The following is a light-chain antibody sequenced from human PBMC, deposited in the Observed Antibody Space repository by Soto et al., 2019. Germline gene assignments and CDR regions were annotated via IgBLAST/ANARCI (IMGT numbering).Light chain of an antibody. CDR3: QQYNSCST. Sequence: DTQMTQSPSTLSASVGDRVTITCRASQSISSWLAWYQQKPGKAPKVLIYDASSLESGVPSRFSGSGSGTEFTLTISSLQPDDFATYYCQQYNSCSTFGQGTKVDIK. J-gene: IGKJ1*01. V-gene: IGKV1-5*01. CDR1: QSISSW. CDR2: DAS.